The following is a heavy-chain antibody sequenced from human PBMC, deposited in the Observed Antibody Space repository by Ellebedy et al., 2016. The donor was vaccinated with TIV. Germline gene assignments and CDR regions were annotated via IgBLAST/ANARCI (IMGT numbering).Heavy chain of an antibody. CDR3: ARNHAGYSYGYVFGYYYYGMDV. CDR1: GFTFSSYS. V-gene: IGHV3-48*04. CDR2: ISSSSSTI. J-gene: IGHJ6*02. D-gene: IGHD5-18*01. Sequence: PGGSLRLSCAASGFTFSSYSMNWVRQAPGKGLEWVSYISSSSSTIYYADSVKGRFTISRDNAKNTLYLQMNSLRAEDTAVYYCARNHAGYSYGYVFGYYYYGMDVWGQGTTVTVSS.